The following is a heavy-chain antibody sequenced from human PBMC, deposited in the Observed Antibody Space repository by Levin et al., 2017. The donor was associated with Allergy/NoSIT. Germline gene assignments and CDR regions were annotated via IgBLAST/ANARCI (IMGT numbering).Heavy chain of an antibody. J-gene: IGHJ4*02. D-gene: IGHD5-18*01. CDR1: XXXXXSMC. V-gene: IGHV3-30*18. CDR3: AKDTTGYSYGLYYFDY. CDR2: ISYDGSNK. Sequence: GGSLRLSCAXXXXXXXSMCMTGVRQAQGKGLEWVAVISYDGSNKYYADSVKGRFTISRDNSKNTLYLQMNSLRAEDTAVYYCAKDTTGYSYGLYYFDYWGQGTLVTVSS.